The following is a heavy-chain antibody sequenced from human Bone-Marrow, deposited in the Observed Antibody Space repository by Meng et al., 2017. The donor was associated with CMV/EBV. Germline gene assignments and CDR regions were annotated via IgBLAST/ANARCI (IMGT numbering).Heavy chain of an antibody. CDR3: ARGSGYGMDV. CDR1: GFTFSSYS. J-gene: IGHJ6*02. Sequence: GESLKISCAASGFTFSSYSMNWVRQAPGKGLEWVSSISSSSSYIYYADSVKGRFTISRDNAKNSLYLQMNSLRAEDTAVYYCARGSGYGMDVWGQGTTVTGSS. D-gene: IGHD3-10*01. V-gene: IGHV3-21*01. CDR2: ISSSSSYI.